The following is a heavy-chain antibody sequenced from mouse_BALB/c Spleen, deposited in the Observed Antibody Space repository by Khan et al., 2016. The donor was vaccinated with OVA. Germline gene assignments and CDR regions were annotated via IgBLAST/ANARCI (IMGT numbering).Heavy chain of an antibody. CDR2: IYPGSGNT. J-gene: IGHJ3*01. CDR1: GYIFTDYY. V-gene: IGHV1-84*02. CDR3: ARGKYYVITSWFGY. D-gene: IGHD1-1*01. Sequence: QVQLQQSGPELVKPGASVKISCKASGYIFTDYYMNWVKQKPGQGLEWIGWIYPGSGNTKYNENFKGKATLTVDTSSSTAYMQLPSLTSEDSAVDFCARGKYYVITSWFGYWGQGTLVTVST.